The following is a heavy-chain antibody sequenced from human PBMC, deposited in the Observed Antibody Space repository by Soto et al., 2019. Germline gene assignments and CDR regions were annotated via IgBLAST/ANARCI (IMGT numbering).Heavy chain of an antibody. J-gene: IGHJ4*02. V-gene: IGHV4-30-4*01. CDR3: ARYQKGPFDY. CDR2: IYYTGST. D-gene: IGHD2-2*01. Sequence: SETLSLTCTVSGGSISSGDYYWSWIRQPPGKGLEWIGYIYYTGSTYYNPSLKSRLTISVDTSKNQFSLKLTSVTAADTAVYFCARYQKGPFDYWGQGTLVSVSS. CDR1: GGSISSGDYY.